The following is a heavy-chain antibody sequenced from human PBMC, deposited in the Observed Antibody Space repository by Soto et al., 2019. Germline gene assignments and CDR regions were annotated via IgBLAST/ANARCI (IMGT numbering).Heavy chain of an antibody. CDR2: MSYDGTKE. Sequence: GGSLRLSCAASGFTFSTYVMPCVRQAPCKGLEWLAAMSYDGTKEYYADSVKGRFTISRDNTRKTLFLQLNSLRAEDTAVYYCAKEYGSTWIDHWGQGTLVTVSS. D-gene: IGHD6-13*01. V-gene: IGHV3-30*18. J-gene: IGHJ4*02. CDR1: GFTFSTYV. CDR3: AKEYGSTWIDH.